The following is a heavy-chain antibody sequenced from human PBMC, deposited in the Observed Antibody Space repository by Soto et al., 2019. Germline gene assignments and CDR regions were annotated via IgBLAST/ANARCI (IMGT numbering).Heavy chain of an antibody. CDR1: GGYISGGYYS. Sequence: SETLSLTCAVSGGYISGGYYSWSWIRQPPGTGLEWIGFTYNSGSTYYNSSLKSRVTISVDRSKNHFFLNLTSVTAADTAVYYCASRTSGYFRPITNDAFDIWGQGTMVTVSS. D-gene: IGHD3-22*01. CDR3: ASRTSGYFRPITNDAFDI. V-gene: IGHV4-30-2*01. CDR2: TYNSGST. J-gene: IGHJ3*02.